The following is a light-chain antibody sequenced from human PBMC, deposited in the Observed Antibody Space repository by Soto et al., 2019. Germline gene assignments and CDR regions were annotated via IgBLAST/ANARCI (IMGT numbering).Light chain of an antibody. V-gene: IGLV2-14*01. J-gene: IGLJ1*01. Sequence: QSVLTQPRSVSGSPGQSVTISCTGTSSDVGTYDFVSWYQQHPGKAPRLMIFDVTDRPSGVSSRFSGSKSGNTASLTISGLQAEDEADYYCSSYTSSSTLFGTGTKVTVL. CDR1: SSDVGTYDF. CDR3: SSYTSSSTL. CDR2: DVT.